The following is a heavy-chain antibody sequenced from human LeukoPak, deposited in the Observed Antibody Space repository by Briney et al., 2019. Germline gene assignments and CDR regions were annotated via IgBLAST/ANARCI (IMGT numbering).Heavy chain of an antibody. Sequence: GGSLRLSCAASGFTFSSYSMNWVRQAPGKGLEWVSSISSSGTYIFYADSVEGRFTISRDNAKNSLYLQMNSLRAEDTAVYYCAKDRSLWFGESEGFDYWGQGTLVTVSS. CDR2: ISSSGTYI. CDR1: GFTFSSYS. V-gene: IGHV3-21*01. D-gene: IGHD3-10*01. J-gene: IGHJ4*02. CDR3: AKDRSLWFGESEGFDY.